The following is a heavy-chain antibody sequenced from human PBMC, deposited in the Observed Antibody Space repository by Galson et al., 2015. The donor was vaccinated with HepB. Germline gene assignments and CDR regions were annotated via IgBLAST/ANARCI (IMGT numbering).Heavy chain of an antibody. CDR1: GFTFRSYA. J-gene: IGHJ2*01. CDR3: ARDTGDLWYFDL. V-gene: IGHV3-30*04. Sequence: SLRLSCAASGFTFRSYAIHWVRQAPGKGLEWVAGVSDDGINKYYPDSVRGRFTISRDNSKNTVYLQMNSLRPDDTAVYFCARDTGDLWYFDLWGRGTLVTVAS. D-gene: IGHD7-27*01. CDR2: VSDDGINK.